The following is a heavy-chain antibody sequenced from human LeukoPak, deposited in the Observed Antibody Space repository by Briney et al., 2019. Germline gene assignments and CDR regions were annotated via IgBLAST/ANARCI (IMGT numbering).Heavy chain of an antibody. V-gene: IGHV1-18*04. J-gene: IGHJ4*02. CDR2: ISAYIGNT. CDR1: GYTFTTYG. D-gene: IGHD2-2*01. CDR3: ARDTLLSVVVVPAANVYFDY. Sequence: ASVKVSSKASGYTFTTYGISCVRHAPGQGREWMGWISAYIGNTNYSQKLQGRVSMTTDTSTSTAYMELRSLRSDDTAVYYCARDTLLSVVVVPAANVYFDYWGQGTLVTVSS.